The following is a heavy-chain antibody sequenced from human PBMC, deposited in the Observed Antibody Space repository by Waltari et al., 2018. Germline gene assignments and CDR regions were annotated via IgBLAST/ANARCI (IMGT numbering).Heavy chain of an antibody. CDR1: GFSFSTHW. V-gene: IGHV3-74*01. CDR2: IRPDGTYT. J-gene: IGHJ4*02. Sequence: EVQLEESGGGSVQPGGSLRLSCAASGFSFSTHWMHWVRQAPGKGLVWVAEIRPDGTYTNYADSLRGRFTISRDNAKNTLYLQMNSLRVEDTAVYYCARGIDSWGRGTLVAVSS. CDR3: ARGIDS.